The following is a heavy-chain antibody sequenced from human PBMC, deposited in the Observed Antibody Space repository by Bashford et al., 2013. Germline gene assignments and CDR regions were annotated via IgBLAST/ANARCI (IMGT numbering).Heavy chain of an antibody. Sequence: GGSRRDSPVQPLDSPSSSYSMNWVRPRLQGRGVEWVSYISSSSSTIYYADSVKGRFTISRDNAKNSLYLQMNSLRAEDTAVYYCARGYIQLWLGVANYFDYWGQGTLVTVSS. D-gene: IGHD5-18*01. CDR1: DSPSSSYS. CDR2: ISSSSSTI. J-gene: IGHJ4*02. CDR3: ARGYIQLWLGVANYFDY. V-gene: IGHV3-48*01.